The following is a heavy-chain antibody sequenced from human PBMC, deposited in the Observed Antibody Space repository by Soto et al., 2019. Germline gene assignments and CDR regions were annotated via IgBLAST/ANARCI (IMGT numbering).Heavy chain of an antibody. CDR1: GGSISSNY. CDR3: ARGRDFSGFDY. Sequence: SETLSLTCTVSGGSISSNYWSWIRQPPGKGLEWIGYIYYSGSTNYNPSLKSRVTISVDTSKNQFSLKLSSVTAADTAVYYCARGRDFSGFDYWGQGTLVTVSS. CDR2: IYYSGST. J-gene: IGHJ4*02. V-gene: IGHV4-59*01. D-gene: IGHD3-3*01.